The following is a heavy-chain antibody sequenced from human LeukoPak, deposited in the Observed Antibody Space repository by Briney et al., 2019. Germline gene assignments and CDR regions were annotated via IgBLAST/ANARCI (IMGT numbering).Heavy chain of an antibody. V-gene: IGHV3-30-3*01. D-gene: IGHD5-24*01. Sequence: GGSLRLSCAASGFTFSSYAMHWVRQAPGKGLEWVAVISYDGGNKYYAGSVKGRFTISRDNSKNTLYLQMNSLRAEDTAVYYCARGTPRDGYNYMDYWGQGTLVTVSS. J-gene: IGHJ4*02. CDR1: GFTFSSYA. CDR3: ARGTPRDGYNYMDY. CDR2: ISYDGGNK.